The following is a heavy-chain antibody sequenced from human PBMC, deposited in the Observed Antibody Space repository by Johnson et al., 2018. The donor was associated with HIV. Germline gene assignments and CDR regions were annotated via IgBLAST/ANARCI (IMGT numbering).Heavy chain of an antibody. J-gene: IGHJ3*01. V-gene: IGHV3-20*04. CDR3: ATVWRNEGRHSFDV. CDR2: ISGGTT. D-gene: IGHD1-1*01. CDR1: GFTFDDYG. Sequence: EVQLVESGGGVVRPGGSLRLSCAASGFTFDDYGMSWVRQAPGKGLEWVSGISGGTTHNADSVQGRFAISRNNADNSLYLQMNSLRVEDTALYFCATVWRNEGRHSFDVWGLGTMVTVSS.